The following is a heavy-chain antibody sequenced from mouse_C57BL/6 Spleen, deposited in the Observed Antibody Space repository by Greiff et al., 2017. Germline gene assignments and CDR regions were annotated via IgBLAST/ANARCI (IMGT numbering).Heavy chain of an antibody. CDR3: VSGGPTVVASMDY. CDR2: ISNGGGST. J-gene: IGHJ4*01. Sequence: EVQRVESGGGLVQPGGSLKLSCAASGFTFSDYYMYWVRQTPEKRLEWVAYISNGGGSTYYPDPVKGRFTISRDNAKNTLYLQMSRLKSEDTAMYYCVSGGPTVVASMDYWGQGTSVTVSS. D-gene: IGHD1-1*01. CDR1: GFTFSDYY. V-gene: IGHV5-12*01.